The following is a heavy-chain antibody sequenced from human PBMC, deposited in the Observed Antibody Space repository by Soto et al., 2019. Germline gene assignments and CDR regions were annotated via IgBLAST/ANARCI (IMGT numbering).Heavy chain of an antibody. D-gene: IGHD6-13*01. V-gene: IGHV3-64*01. Sequence: EAQLVESGGGLVQPGGSLRLSCAASGFTFSNYEMHWVRQAPGKGLEYVSGISNNGAHTDYAKSVKGRFTISRDNSENTLYLQMGSLRADDMALYYCERRGYGSRWPNVYMDVWGKGTTVTVSS. J-gene: IGHJ6*03. CDR3: ERRGYGSRWPNVYMDV. CDR2: ISNNGAHT. CDR1: GFTFSNYE.